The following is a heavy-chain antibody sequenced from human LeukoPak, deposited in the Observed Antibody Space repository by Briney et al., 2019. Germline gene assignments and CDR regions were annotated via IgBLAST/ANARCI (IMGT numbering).Heavy chain of an antibody. Sequence: GSVKVSCKTSGYTFTIYGISWVRQAPGQGLEWMGLISAYGNTNYAQNLQGRVTMTTDTSTSTAYKELRSLRSDDTAVYYCARGIIGYYFDYWGQGNLVSVSS. J-gene: IGHJ4*02. CDR1: GYTFTIYG. CDR3: ARGIIGYYFDY. CDR2: ISAYGNT. D-gene: IGHD2-15*01. V-gene: IGHV1-18*01.